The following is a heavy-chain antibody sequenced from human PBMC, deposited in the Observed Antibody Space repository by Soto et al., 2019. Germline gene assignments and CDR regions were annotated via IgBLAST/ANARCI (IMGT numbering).Heavy chain of an antibody. CDR1: GYTFTGYY. J-gene: IGHJ6*02. D-gene: IGHD1-1*01. V-gene: IGHV1-2*02. CDR2: INPNSGGT. Sequence: ASVKVSCKASGYTFTGYYMHWVRQAPGQGLEWMGWINPNSGGTNYAQKFQGRVTMTRDTSISTAYMELSRLRSDDTAVYYCARDRAALEGYYYGMDVWGQGTTVTAP. CDR3: ARDRAALEGYYYGMDV.